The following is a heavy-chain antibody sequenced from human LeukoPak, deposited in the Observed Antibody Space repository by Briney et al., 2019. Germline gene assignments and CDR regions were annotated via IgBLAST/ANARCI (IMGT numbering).Heavy chain of an antibody. J-gene: IGHJ4*02. D-gene: IGHD6-13*01. CDR3: ARDFAAAGIFDY. Sequence: GGSLRLSCAASGFTFSNSAMSWVRQAPGKGLEWVSGISGGPGNTYYADAVKGRFTISRDNSKNTLYMQMNSLRAEDTAVYYCARDFAAAGIFDYWGQGTLVTVSS. CDR1: GFTFSNSA. CDR2: ISGGPGNT. V-gene: IGHV3-23*01.